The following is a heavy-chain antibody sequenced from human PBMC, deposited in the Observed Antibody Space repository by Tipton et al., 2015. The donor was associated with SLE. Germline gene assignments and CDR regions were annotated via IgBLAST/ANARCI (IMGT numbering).Heavy chain of an antibody. CDR1: GGTFSSYT. V-gene: IGHV1-69*01. D-gene: IGHD3-10*01. CDR3: ARVYGSGSYTFDY. Sequence: QSGAEVKKPGSSVKVSCKSSGGTFSSYTITWVRQAPGQGLEWMGGIIPTFGTANFAQKFQGRVTITADESTSTAYMELSSLRSEDTAVYYCARVYGSGSYTFDYWGQGTLVTVSS. CDR2: IIPTFGTA. J-gene: IGHJ4*02.